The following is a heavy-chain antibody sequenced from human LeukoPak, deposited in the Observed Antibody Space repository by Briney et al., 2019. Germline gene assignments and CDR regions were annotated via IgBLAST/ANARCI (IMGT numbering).Heavy chain of an antibody. Sequence: PSETLSLTCTVSGGSISDYFWSWFRQSPVKGLEWIGNVHYSGTNTYNPSLESRLSMSVDTSKNQFSLTLNSATAADTAVYYCVRQKAVSADFDYWGQGTLVTVAS. D-gene: IGHD1-26*01. CDR3: VRQKAVSADFDY. CDR1: GGSISDYF. CDR2: VHYSGTN. J-gene: IGHJ4*01. V-gene: IGHV4-59*08.